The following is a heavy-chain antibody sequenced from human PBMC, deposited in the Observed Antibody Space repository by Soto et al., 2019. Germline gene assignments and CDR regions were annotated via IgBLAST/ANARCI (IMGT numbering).Heavy chain of an antibody. CDR2: ISAYNGDT. CDR1: GYTFTSYG. Sequence: ASVKVSFKAYGYTFTSYGISFVRQAPGQGLEWMGWISAYNGDTKYSQKLQGRVTLTTDTSTSTTYMELRSLASMTAADTAVYYCARTSRLKPGHLDYWGQGIMVTVSS. J-gene: IGHJ4*02. CDR3: ARTSRLKPGHLDY. V-gene: IGHV1-18*04. D-gene: IGHD6-25*01.